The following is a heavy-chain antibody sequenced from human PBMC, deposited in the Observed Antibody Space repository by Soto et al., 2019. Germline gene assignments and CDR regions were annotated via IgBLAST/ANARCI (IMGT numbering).Heavy chain of an antibody. CDR2: IKQDGSEK. J-gene: IGHJ4*02. V-gene: IGHV3-7*05. CDR3: ARDIYRPFGYFDY. CDR1: GFTFSSYW. D-gene: IGHD4-4*01. Sequence: GGSLRLSCAASGFTFSSYWMSWVRQAPGKGLEWVANIKQDGSEKYYVDSVKGRFTISRDNAKNSLYLQMNSLRAGDTAVYYCARDIYRPFGYFDYWGQGTLVTVSS.